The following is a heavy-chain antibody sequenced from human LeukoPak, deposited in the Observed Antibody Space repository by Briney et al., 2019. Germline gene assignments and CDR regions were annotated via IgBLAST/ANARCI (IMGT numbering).Heavy chain of an antibody. J-gene: IGHJ4*02. Sequence: TGGSLRLSCAVSGFTFSSYAMNWVRQAPGKGLEWVSTITSRGDMTFYADSVKGRFTISRDNSKNTVYLQMNSLRADDTAVYYCAKERSYGSGSGDYWGQGTLVTVSS. V-gene: IGHV3-23*01. CDR1: GFTFSSYA. CDR2: ITSRGDMT. CDR3: AKERSYGSGSGDY. D-gene: IGHD3-10*01.